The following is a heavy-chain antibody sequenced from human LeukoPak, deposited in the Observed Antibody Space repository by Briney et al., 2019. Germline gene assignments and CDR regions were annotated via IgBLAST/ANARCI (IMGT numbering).Heavy chain of an antibody. CDR1: GGSITGFY. D-gene: IGHD5-18*01. V-gene: IGHV4-59*01. CDR3: ARGAFAWIQGSYGLGV. Sequence: PSETLSLSCTVSGGSITGFYWSWIRQPPGKGLEWIGYIYSSGSTNYNPSLKSRVTISIDTSKNQFSLNLSSVTAADTAVYYCARGAFAWIQGSYGLGVWGQGTTVTVSS. J-gene: IGHJ6*02. CDR2: IYSSGST.